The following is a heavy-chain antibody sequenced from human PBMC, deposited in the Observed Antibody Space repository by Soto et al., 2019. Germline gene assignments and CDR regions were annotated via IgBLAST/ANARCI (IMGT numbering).Heavy chain of an antibody. CDR1: GGSSSGYY. CDR3: GGGGAAASKRHFDY. Sequence: AETLSLICTVSGGSSSGYYWSWIRQPPGKGREWIGYIYYSGSTNYNPSLKSRVTISVDTSTNQFSLRLSSVTAADTAWCCWGGGGAAASKRHFDYWGQGTLVTVSX. V-gene: IGHV4-59*12. CDR2: IYYSGST. D-gene: IGHD6-13*01. J-gene: IGHJ4*02.